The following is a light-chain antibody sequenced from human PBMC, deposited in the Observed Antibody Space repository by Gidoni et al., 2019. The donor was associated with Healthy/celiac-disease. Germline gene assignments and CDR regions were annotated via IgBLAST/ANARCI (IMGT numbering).Light chain of an antibody. CDR1: SYNIGAGYD. V-gene: IGLV1-40*01. Sequence: QSVLTHPPSVSGAPGQRVSIYCTGSSYNIGAGYDVHWYQQLPGTAPKLLIYGNSNRPSRVPDRFSGSKSGTSDSLAITGLQAEDDADYYCQSYDSSLSGSRVFGGGTKLTVL. J-gene: IGLJ2*01. CDR3: QSYDSSLSGSRV. CDR2: GNS.